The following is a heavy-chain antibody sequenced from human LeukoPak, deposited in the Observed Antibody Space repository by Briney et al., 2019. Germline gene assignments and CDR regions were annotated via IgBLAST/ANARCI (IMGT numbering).Heavy chain of an antibody. CDR3: ARGQEGDSSSWTRLYYYYYYGMDV. CDR2: INHSGST. V-gene: IGHV4-34*01. CDR1: GGSFSGYY. D-gene: IGHD6-13*01. J-gene: IGHJ6*02. Sequence: PSKTLSLTCAVYGGSFSGYYWSWIRQPPGKGLEWIGEINHSGSTNYNPSLKSRVTISVGTSKNQFSLKLSSVTAADTAVYYCARGQEGDSSSWTRLYYYYYYGMDVWGQGTTVTVSS.